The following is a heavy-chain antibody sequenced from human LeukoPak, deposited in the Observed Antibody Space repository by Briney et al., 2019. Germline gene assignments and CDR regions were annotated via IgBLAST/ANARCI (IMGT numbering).Heavy chain of an antibody. J-gene: IGHJ4*02. V-gene: IGHV1-18*01. Sequence: ASVKVSRKASGYTFTNYGISWVRQAPGQGLEWMGWISTYNGNTNSAQKLQGRVTMTTDTSTSTAYMELRSLRSDDTAVYYCAREVEGQWLADYWGQGTLVTVSS. CDR3: AREVEGQWLADY. D-gene: IGHD6-19*01. CDR2: ISTYNGNT. CDR1: GYTFTNYG.